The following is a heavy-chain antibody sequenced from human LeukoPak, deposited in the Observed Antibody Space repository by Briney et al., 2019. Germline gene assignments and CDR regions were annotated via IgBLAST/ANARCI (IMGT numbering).Heavy chain of an antibody. D-gene: IGHD4-17*01. Sequence: PSVTLSLTCTVSGGSISSNNYYWGWIRQPPGKGLEWIGSIYYSGSTYYSPSLKSRVTISVDTSKNQFSLKLSAVTAADTAVYYCASSDDDYGDSHAFDIWGQGTMVTVSS. CDR3: ASSDDDYGDSHAFDI. J-gene: IGHJ3*02. CDR2: IYYSGST. V-gene: IGHV4-39*01. CDR1: GGSISSNNYY.